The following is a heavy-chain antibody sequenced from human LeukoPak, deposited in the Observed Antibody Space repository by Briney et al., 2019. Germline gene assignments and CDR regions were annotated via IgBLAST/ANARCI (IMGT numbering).Heavy chain of an antibody. D-gene: IGHD3-22*01. CDR1: GGSINSYY. CDR2: IYYSGST. V-gene: IGHV4-59*01. J-gene: IGHJ3*02. Sequence: SETLSLTCTVSGGSINSYYWSWIRQPPGKGLEWIGYIYYSGSTNYNPSLKSRVTISVDTSKKQFSLRLSSVTAADTAVYFCAKFYFDSSGYYDVFDIWGQGTMVTVSS. CDR3: AKFYFDSSGYYDVFDI.